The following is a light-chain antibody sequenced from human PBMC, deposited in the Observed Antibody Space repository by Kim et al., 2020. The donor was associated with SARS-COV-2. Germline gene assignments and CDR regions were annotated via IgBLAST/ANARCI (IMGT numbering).Light chain of an antibody. CDR2: QDS. CDR1: KLGDKY. J-gene: IGLJ2*01. V-gene: IGLV3-1*01. Sequence: SVSPGQTASITCSGDKLGDKYACWYQQKPGQSPVLVIYQDSKRPSGIPEQFSGSNSGNTATLTISGTQAMDEADYYCQAWDSSTAVFGGGTQLTVL. CDR3: QAWDSSTAV.